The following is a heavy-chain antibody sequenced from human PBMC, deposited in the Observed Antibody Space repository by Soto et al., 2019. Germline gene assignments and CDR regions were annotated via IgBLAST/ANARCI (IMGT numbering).Heavy chain of an antibody. CDR2: TNAGNGNT. D-gene: IGHD1-26*01. CDR3: ARDLGVWPEY. V-gene: IGHV1-3*01. J-gene: IGHJ4*02. CDR1: GYTFTSYA. Sequence: QVQLVQSGAEVKKPGASLKVSCKASGYTFTSYAMHWVRQAPGQRLEGMGWTNAGNGNTKSTQKFQGSVTITRDTSASTAYMELSLRRSAATAVYYFARDLGVWPEYWGQGTLVNASS.